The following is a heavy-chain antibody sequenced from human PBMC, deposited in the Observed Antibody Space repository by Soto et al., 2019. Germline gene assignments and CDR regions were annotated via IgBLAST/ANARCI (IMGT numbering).Heavy chain of an antibody. CDR1: GFTFSSYS. CDR3: ARDKNVVTAIFMGMNWFDP. D-gene: IGHD2-21*02. Sequence: GGSLRLSCAASGFTFSSYSMNWVRQAPGKGLEWVSSISSSSSYIYYADSVKGRFTISRDNAKNSPYLQMNSLRAEDTAVYYCARDKNVVTAIFMGMNWFDPWGQGTLGTVSS. CDR2: ISSSSSYI. V-gene: IGHV3-21*01. J-gene: IGHJ5*02.